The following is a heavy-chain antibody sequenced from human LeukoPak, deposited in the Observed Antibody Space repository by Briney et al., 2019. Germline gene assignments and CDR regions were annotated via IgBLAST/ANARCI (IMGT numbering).Heavy chain of an antibody. CDR1: GFTFSRYS. CDR2: IRRIGGST. D-gene: IGHD3-10*02. V-gene: IGHV3-23*01. CDR3: AELGITPIGGV. Sequence: GGALRLSCAASGFTFSRYSMGWVGQAAGKGVEGGSAIRRIGGSTYYADSVKGRFTICRDNAKNSLYLQMNTLRAEDTAVYYCAELGITPIGGVWGKGTTVTIYS. J-gene: IGHJ6*04.